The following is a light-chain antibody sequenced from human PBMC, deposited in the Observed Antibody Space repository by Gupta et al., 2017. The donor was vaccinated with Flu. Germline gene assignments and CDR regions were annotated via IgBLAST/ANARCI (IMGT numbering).Light chain of an antibody. J-gene: IGLJ3*02. CDR3: GTWDDSLYTVL. V-gene: IGLV1-51*02. CDR1: SSNIGKKY. Sequence: SSNIGKKYVSWYQQLPGTAPKLLIYENDKRPSGIPDRFSGSKSGTSATLGITGLQTGDEADYYCGTWDDSLYTVLFGGGTKLTV. CDR2: END.